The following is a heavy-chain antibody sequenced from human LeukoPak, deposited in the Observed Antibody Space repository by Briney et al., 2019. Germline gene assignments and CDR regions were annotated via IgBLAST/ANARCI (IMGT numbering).Heavy chain of an antibody. CDR1: GGTFSSYA. Sequence: SVKVSCKASGGTFSSYAISWVRQAPGQGLEWMGGIIPIFGTANYAQKFQGRVTITTDESTSTAYMELSSLRSEDTAVYYCARLTQQLAVFDYWGQGTLVTVSS. D-gene: IGHD6-13*01. J-gene: IGHJ4*02. CDR2: IIPIFGTA. CDR3: ARLTQQLAVFDY. V-gene: IGHV1-69*05.